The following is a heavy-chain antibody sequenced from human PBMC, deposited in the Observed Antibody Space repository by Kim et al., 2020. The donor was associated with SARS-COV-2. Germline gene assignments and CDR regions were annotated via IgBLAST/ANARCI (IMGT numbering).Heavy chain of an antibody. CDR2: ISGSGGST. CDR3: AKDPYSTTWYETWFDP. V-gene: IGHV3-23*01. CDR1: GFTFSSYA. D-gene: IGHD6-13*01. Sequence: GGSLRLSCAASGFTFSSYAMSWVRQAPGKGLEWVSGISGSGGSTYYADSVKGRFTISRDNSKNTLYLQMNSLRVEDTAVYYCAKDPYSTTWYETWFDPWGQGTLVTV. J-gene: IGHJ5*02.